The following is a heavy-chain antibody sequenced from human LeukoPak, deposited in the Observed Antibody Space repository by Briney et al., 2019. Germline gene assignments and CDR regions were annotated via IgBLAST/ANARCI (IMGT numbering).Heavy chain of an antibody. CDR2: ISSSSSTI. J-gene: IGHJ3*02. CDR3: ARTLARSSSRVGAFDI. D-gene: IGHD6-6*01. V-gene: IGHV3-48*01. Sequence: PGGSLRLSCAASGFTFSSYSMNWVRQAPGKGLEWVSSISSSSSTIYYADSVKGRFTISRDNAKNSLYLQMNSLRAEDTAVYYCARTLARSSSRVGAFDIWGQGTMVTVSS. CDR1: GFTFSSYS.